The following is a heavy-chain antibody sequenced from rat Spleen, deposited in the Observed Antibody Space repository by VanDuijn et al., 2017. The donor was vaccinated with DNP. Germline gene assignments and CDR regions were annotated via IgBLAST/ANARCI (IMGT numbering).Heavy chain of an antibody. Sequence: EVQLVESGGGLVQPGRSLKLSCAASGFTFSNSGMHWIRQAPTKGLEWVTSISTGGGNTYYRDSVKGRFTISRDNAKSTLYLQMDSLRSEETATYYCARRRLRVEDYFDYWGQGVMVTVSS. CDR2: ISTGGGNT. D-gene: IGHD1-7*01. V-gene: IGHV5-19*01. J-gene: IGHJ2*01. CDR3: ARRRLRVEDYFDY. CDR1: GFTFSNSG.